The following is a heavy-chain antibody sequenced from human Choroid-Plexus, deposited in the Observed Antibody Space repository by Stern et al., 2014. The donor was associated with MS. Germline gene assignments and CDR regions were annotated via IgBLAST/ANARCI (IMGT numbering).Heavy chain of an antibody. CDR1: GFTFNNAW. D-gene: IGHD3-10*01. J-gene: IGHJ4*02. V-gene: IGHV3-15*01. CDR3: GADVSYQGSGEIDF. CDR2: IKCNAAET. Sequence: EVHLVESGGGLVKPGGSLRLSCAVSGFTFNNAWMSWVRQAPGKGLEWISRIKCNAAETEYAAPVKGRIIISRDDSKTTLFLQMNGLITEDTAVYFGGADVSYQGSGEIDFWGQGTLVTVSS.